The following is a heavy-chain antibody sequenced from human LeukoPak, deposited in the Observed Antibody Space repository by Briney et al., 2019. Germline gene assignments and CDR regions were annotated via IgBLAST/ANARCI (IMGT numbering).Heavy chain of an antibody. CDR1: GGSFSSYY. V-gene: IGHV4-59*08. J-gene: IGHJ6*02. CDR3: ARRVSGYGMDV. Sequence: PSETLSLTCTVSGGSFSSYYWSWLRQPPGKGLEWIGYIYYRGGTNYNPSLKSRLTISVDTSKNQFSLKLSSVTAADTAVYYCARRVSGYGMDVWGQGTTVTVSS. CDR2: IYYRGGT. D-gene: IGHD3-3*01.